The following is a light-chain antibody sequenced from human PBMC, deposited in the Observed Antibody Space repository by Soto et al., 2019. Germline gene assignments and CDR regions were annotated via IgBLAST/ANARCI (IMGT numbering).Light chain of an antibody. J-gene: IGLJ1*01. CDR2: EVS. Sequence: QSALTQPPSASGSHVQSVTISCTGTSSDVGAYDYVSWYQQHPGKAPKLIIYEVSYRPSGVPDRFSGSKSGNTASLTVSGLQAEDEADYYCYSYAAINKYVFGTGTKVTVL. CDR3: YSYAAINKYV. V-gene: IGLV2-8*01. CDR1: SSDVGAYDY.